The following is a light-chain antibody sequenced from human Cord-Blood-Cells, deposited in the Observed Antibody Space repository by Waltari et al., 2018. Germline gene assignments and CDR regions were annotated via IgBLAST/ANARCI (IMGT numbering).Light chain of an antibody. Sequence: EIVLTQSPGTLSLSPGERATLSCRASPSVSSSYFAWYQQKPGQAPRLLIYGASRRATGIPDRFSGRGSGTDYTLTISRLEPEDFAVYYCQQYGSSPPWTFGQGTKVEIK. V-gene: IGKV3-20*01. CDR1: PSVSSSY. J-gene: IGKJ1*01. CDR2: GAS. CDR3: QQYGSSPPWT.